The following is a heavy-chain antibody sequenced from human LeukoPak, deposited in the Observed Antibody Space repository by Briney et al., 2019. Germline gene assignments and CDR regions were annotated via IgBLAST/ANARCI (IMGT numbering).Heavy chain of an antibody. CDR3: ARGGSHYYDSSGYYSYYFDY. CDR2: IYYSGST. V-gene: IGHV4-30-4*08. D-gene: IGHD3-22*01. CDR1: GGSISSGDYY. J-gene: IGHJ4*02. Sequence: SQTLSHTCTVSGGSISSGDYYWSWIRQPPGKGLEWIGYIYYSGSTYYNPSLKSRVTISVGTSKNQFSLKLSSVTAADTAVYYCARGGSHYYDSSGYYSYYFDYWGQGTLVTVSS.